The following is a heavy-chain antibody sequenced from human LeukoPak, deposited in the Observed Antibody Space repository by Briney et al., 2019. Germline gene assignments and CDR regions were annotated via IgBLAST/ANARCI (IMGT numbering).Heavy chain of an antibody. J-gene: IGHJ4*02. V-gene: IGHV3-48*04. CDR1: GVTFSSYS. CDR3: ARGGYEIDY. Sequence: GGSLRLSCAASGVTFSSYSMNWVRQAPGKGLEWVSYISSSSSTIYYADSVKGRFTISRDNAKNSLYLQMNSLRAEDTAVYYCARGGYEIDYWGQGTLVTVSS. D-gene: IGHD3-22*01. CDR2: ISSSSSTI.